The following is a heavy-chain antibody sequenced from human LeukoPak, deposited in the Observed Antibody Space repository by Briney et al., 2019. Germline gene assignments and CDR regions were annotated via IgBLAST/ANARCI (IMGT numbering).Heavy chain of an antibody. V-gene: IGHV4-59*01. Sequence: SETLSLTCTVSGGSISSYYWSWIRQPPGKGLEWIGYVYYAGSTNYNPSLKSRVTISVDTSKNQVSLKLSSVTAADTAVYYCASLSEYCSSGSCYLGWFDPWGQGTLVTVSS. CDR2: VYYAGST. CDR3: ASLSEYCSSGSCYLGWFDP. CDR1: GGSISSYY. D-gene: IGHD2-15*01. J-gene: IGHJ5*02.